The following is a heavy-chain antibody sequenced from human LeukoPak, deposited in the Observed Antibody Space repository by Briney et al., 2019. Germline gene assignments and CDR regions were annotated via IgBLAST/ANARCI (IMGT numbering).Heavy chain of an antibody. Sequence: GGSLRLSCAASGFTFSSYSMNWVRQAPWKGLEWVSYISSSSTTIYYADSVKGRFTISRDNAKNSLYLQMNSLRAEDTAVYYCASVYDFRSDYWGQGTLVTVSS. CDR1: GFTFSSYS. D-gene: IGHD3-3*01. J-gene: IGHJ4*02. V-gene: IGHV3-48*01. CDR2: ISSSSTTI. CDR3: ASVYDFRSDY.